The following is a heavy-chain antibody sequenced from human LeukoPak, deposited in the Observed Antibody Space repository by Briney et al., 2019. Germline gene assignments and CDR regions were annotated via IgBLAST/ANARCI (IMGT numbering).Heavy chain of an antibody. CDR2: ISGSGGST. Sequence: PGGSLRLSCAASGFTFSSYAMSWVRQAPGEGLEWVSAISGSGGSTYYADSVKGRFTISRDNSKNTLYLQMNSLRAEDTAVYYCAKDYYGSGSYLSNDYWGQGTLVTVSS. CDR3: AKDYYGSGSYLSNDY. CDR1: GFTFSSYA. D-gene: IGHD3-10*01. V-gene: IGHV3-23*01. J-gene: IGHJ4*02.